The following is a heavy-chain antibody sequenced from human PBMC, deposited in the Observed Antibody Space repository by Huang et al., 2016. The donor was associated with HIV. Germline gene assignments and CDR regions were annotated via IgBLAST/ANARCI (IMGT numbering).Heavy chain of an antibody. CDR2: MNPNTGNT. CDR3: ARSAYGDLDY. CDR1: GYTFTNYD. V-gene: IGHV1-8*02. J-gene: IGHJ4*02. Sequence: QVHLVQSGAEVKKPGASVKVSCKASGYTFTNYDINWVRQAPGRGLEWMGWMNPNTGNTGFAQSFQGRVTMTRKTSITTAYMELTSLTSEDPAVYYCARSAYGDLDYWGLGTLVIVSS. D-gene: IGHD4-17*01.